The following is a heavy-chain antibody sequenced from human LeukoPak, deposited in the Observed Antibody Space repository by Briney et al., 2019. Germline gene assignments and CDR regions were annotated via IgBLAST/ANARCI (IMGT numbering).Heavy chain of an antibody. CDR1: GFTFGDYA. CDR2: IRSKAYGGTT. J-gene: IGHJ2*01. Sequence: GGSLRLSCTASGFTFGDYAMSWFRQAPGKGREWVGFIRSKAYGGTTEYAASVKGRFTISRDDSKSIAYLQMNSLKTEDTAVYYCTTQRRRGATTSSWYFDLWGRGTLVTVSS. D-gene: IGHD1-26*01. V-gene: IGHV3-49*03. CDR3: TTQRRRGATTSSWYFDL.